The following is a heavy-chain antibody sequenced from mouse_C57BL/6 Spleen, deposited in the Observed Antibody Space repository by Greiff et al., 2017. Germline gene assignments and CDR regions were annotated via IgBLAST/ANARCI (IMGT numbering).Heavy chain of an antibody. D-gene: IGHD2-12*01. CDR1: GYAFSSSW. CDR2: IYPGDGDT. J-gene: IGHJ3*01. V-gene: IGHV1-82*01. Sequence: QVQLQQSGPELVKPGASVKISCKASGYAFSSSWMNWVKQRPGKGLEWIGRIYPGDGDTNYNGKFKGKATLTADKSSSTAYMQLSSLTSEDSAFYFCARWNPPYDTWFAYWGQGTLVTVSA. CDR3: ARWNPPYDTWFAY.